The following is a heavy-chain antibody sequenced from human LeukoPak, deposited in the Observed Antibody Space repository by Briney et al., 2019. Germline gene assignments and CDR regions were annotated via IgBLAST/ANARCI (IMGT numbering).Heavy chain of an antibody. D-gene: IGHD6-19*01. J-gene: IGHJ3*02. V-gene: IGHV4-38-2*01. CDR2: IYHSGST. CDR3: ASFTTAVAATLGAFDI. CDR1: GYSISSGYY. Sequence: PSETLSLTCAVSGYSISSGYYWGWIRQPTGKGLEWIGSIYHSGSTYYNPSLKSRVTISVDTSKNQFSLKLSSVTAADTAVYYCASFTTAVAATLGAFDIWGQGTMVTVSS.